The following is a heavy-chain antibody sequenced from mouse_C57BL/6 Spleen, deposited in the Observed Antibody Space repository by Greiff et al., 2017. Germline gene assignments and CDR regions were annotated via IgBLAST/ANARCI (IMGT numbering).Heavy chain of an antibody. Sequence: VQLQESGPELVKPGASVKLSCTASGYAFSSSWMHWVKQRPGQGLEWSGRIYPGDGDTNYNGKFKGKATLTAAKSSSTAYMQLSSLTSEDSAVYFGASWGGSSSYGAMEYWGKGTSVTVSS. CDR1: GYAFSSSW. CDR2: IYPGDGDT. J-gene: IGHJ4*01. CDR3: ASWGGSSSYGAMEY. D-gene: IGHD1-1*01. V-gene: IGHV1-82*01.